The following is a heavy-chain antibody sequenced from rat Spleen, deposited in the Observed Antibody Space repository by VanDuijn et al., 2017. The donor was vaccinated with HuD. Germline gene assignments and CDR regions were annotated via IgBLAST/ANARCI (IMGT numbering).Heavy chain of an antibody. CDR1: GFTFSDYY. CDR2: ISYDDTST. D-gene: IGHD1-1*01. CDR3: ATSGYYRFDY. Sequence: EVQLAESGGGLVQPGRSLKLSCAVSGFTFSDYYMAWVRQAPTKGLEWVASISYDDTSTHYRDSVKGRFTISRDNAKSTLYLQMDSLRSEDTATYYCATSGYYRFDYWGQGVMVTVSS. V-gene: IGHV5-20*01. J-gene: IGHJ2*01.